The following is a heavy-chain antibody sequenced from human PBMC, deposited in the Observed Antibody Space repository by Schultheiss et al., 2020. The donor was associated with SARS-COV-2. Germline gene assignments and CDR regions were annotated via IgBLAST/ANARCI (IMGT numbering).Heavy chain of an antibody. CDR3: ARSGLAGVAATDY. CDR2: IYTSGST. CDR1: GGSISSYY. Sequence: SETLSLTCTVSGGSISSYYWSWIRQPPGKGLEWIGRIYTSGSTNYNPSLKSRVTMSVDTSKNQFSLKLSSVTAADTAVYYCARSGLAGVAATDYWGQGTLVTVSS. J-gene: IGHJ4*02. V-gene: IGHV4-4*07. D-gene: IGHD2-15*01.